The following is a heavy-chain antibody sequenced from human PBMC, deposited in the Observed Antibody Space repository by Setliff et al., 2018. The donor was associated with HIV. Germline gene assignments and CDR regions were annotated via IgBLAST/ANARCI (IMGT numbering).Heavy chain of an antibody. Sequence: GGSLRLSCAASGFTFSNAWMTWVRQAPGKGLEWVGSIRSKVYGGTTEYAASVKGRFTISRDDSKSVAYLQVNSLRTDDTAVYYCTRDFMTGSAYWGQGTLVTVSS. V-gene: IGHV3-49*04. CDR3: TRDFMTGSAY. D-gene: IGHD3-9*01. CDR1: GFTFSNAW. J-gene: IGHJ4*02. CDR2: IRSKVYGGTT.